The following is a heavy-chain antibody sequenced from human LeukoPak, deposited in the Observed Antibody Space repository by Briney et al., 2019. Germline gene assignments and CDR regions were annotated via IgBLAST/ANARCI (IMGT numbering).Heavy chain of an antibody. CDR1: GGSFSGYY. J-gene: IGHJ4*02. CDR2: ISHSGST. CDR3: ARARDYVWGSYRLDY. Sequence: SETLSLTCAVYGGSFSGYYWSWIRQPPGKGLEWIGEISHSGSTNYNPSLKSRVTISVDTSKNQFSLKLSSVTAADTAVYYCARARDYVWGSYRLDYWGQGTLVTVSS. D-gene: IGHD3-16*02. V-gene: IGHV4-34*01.